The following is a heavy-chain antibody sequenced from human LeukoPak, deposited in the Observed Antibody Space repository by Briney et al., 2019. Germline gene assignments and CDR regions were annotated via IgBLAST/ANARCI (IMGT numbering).Heavy chain of an antibody. CDR1: GGTFSSYA. CDR2: IIPIFGTA. D-gene: IGHD1-26*01. V-gene: IGHV1-69*05. Sequence: GASVKVTCKASGGTFSSYAISWVRQAPGQGLEWMGGIIPIFGTANYAQKFQGRVTITTDESTSTAYMELSSLRSEDTAVYYCASGSYMYYYYYMDVWGKGTTVTVSS. CDR3: ASGSYMYYYYYMDV. J-gene: IGHJ6*03.